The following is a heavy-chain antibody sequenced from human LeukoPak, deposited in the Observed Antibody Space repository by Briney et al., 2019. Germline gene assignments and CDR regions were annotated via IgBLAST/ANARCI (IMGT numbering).Heavy chain of an antibody. CDR1: GFTFSSYA. J-gene: IGHJ3*02. V-gene: IGHV3-23*01. Sequence: PGGSLRLSCAASGFTFSSYAMSWVRQAPGKGLEWVSAITATSSSTYDADSVQGRFTISRDNSKNTLFLQMNSLRPEDTAIYYCARGIGIWGQGTMVTVSS. CDR3: ARGIGI. CDR2: ITATSSST.